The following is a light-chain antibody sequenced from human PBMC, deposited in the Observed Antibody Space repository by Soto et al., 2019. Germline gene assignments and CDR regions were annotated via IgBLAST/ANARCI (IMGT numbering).Light chain of an antibody. V-gene: IGKV3-20*01. CDR2: GAS. Sequence: EIVLTQSPGTLSLSPGERATLSCRASQSITNNYVAWYQQKPGQAPRRLVFGASRRASGIPDRFSGSGSGTDFTLTISRLEPEDFAVYYCQQYGSSTSFGQGTKVDIK. J-gene: IGKJ1*01. CDR1: QSITNNY. CDR3: QQYGSSTS.